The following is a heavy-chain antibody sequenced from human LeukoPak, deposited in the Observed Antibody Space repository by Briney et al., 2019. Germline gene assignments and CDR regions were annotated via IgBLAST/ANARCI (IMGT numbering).Heavy chain of an antibody. CDR2: IYSGGDT. CDR3: AKGGGVVVVPAAIRNWFDP. J-gene: IGHJ5*02. CDR1: GFSVSSNY. D-gene: IGHD2-2*02. V-gene: IGHV3-66*01. Sequence: GGSLRLSCAASGFSVSSNYMSWVRQAPGKGLEWVSVIYSGGDTYYADSVKGRFTISRDNSKNTLYLQMNSLRAEDTAVYYCAKGGGVVVVPAAIRNWFDPWGQGTLVTVSS.